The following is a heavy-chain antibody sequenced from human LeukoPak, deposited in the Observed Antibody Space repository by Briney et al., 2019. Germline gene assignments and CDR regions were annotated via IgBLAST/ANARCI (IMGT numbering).Heavy chain of an antibody. D-gene: IGHD1-7*01. CDR2: VNPDSGGT. V-gene: IGHV1-2*02. Sequence: ASVKVSCKASGYTFTDYYIHWVRQAPGQGLEWMGWVNPDSGGTNYAQNFQGRVTMTRDTPISTAYLELSRLRSDDTAVYYCARDEGITGTTFDYWGQGTLVTVSS. J-gene: IGHJ4*02. CDR3: ARDEGITGTTFDY. CDR1: GYTFTDYY.